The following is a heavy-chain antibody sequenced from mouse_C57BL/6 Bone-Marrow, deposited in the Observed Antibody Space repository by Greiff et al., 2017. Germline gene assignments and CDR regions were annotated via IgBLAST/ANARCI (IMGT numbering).Heavy chain of an antibody. D-gene: IGHD2-5*01. CDR2: IYPGGGYT. CDR3: ARSGYSNYGEGFAY. V-gene: IGHV1-63*01. J-gene: IGHJ3*01. CDR1: GYTFTNYW. Sequence: QVQLQQSGAELVRPGTSVKMSCKASGYTFTNYWIGWAQQRPGHGLEWIGDIYPGGGYTNYNEKFKGKATLTADKASSTAYMQFSSLTSEDSAIYYCARSGYSNYGEGFAYWGQGTLVTVSA.